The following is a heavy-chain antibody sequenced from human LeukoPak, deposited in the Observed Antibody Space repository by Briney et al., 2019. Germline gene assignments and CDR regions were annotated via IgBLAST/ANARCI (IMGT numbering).Heavy chain of an antibody. CDR1: GGSFRGYY. V-gene: IGHV4-34*01. CDR2: INHSGST. CDR3: ARGPYYVWGSYRSTRADAFDI. J-gene: IGHJ3*02. Sequence: SEALSLTCAVYGGSFRGYYWSWIRQPPGKGLEWIGEINHSGSTNYNPSLKSRVTISVDTSKNQFSLKLSSVTAADTAVYYCARGPYYVWGSYRSTRADAFDIWGQGTMVTVSS. D-gene: IGHD3-16*02.